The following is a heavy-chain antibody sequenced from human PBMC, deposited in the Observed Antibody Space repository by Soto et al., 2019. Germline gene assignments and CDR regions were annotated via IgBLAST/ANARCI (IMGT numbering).Heavy chain of an antibody. CDR3: ARYRTGDGSYYVDY. V-gene: IGHV3-48*03. J-gene: IGHJ4*01. Sequence: EVQLVESGGGLVQPGGSLRLSCTASGFTFSSYEINWVRLAPGKGLEWVSYISGSGRTVYYADSVKGRFTISRANAKNPLYLQMNSLTAEDTAVYYCARYRTGDGSYYVDYWGHGTLVTVSS. D-gene: IGHD6-13*01. CDR2: ISGSGRTV. CDR1: GFTFSSYE.